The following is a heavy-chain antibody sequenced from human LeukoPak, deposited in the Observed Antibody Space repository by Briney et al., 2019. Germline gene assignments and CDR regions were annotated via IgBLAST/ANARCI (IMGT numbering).Heavy chain of an antibody. D-gene: IGHD5-18*01. J-gene: IGHJ4*02. V-gene: IGHV4-61*08. CDR3: ARVRIQLWLGGYFDY. Sequence: SETLSLTCTVSGGSISSGDYYWSWIRQPPGKGLEWIGYIYYSGSTNYNPSLKSRVTISVDTSKNQFSLKLSSVTAADTAVYYCARVRIQLWLGGYFDYWGQGTLVTVSS. CDR1: GGSISSGDYY. CDR2: IYYSGST.